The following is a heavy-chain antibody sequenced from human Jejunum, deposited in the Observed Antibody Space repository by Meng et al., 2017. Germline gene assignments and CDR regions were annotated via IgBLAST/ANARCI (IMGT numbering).Heavy chain of an antibody. V-gene: IGHV6-1*01. J-gene: IGHJ4*02. CDR1: GDSVSSNSAG. CDR3: AGGGLVRSTRGYFDY. D-gene: IGHD1-26*01. Sequence: QIQLQQSGPGLVKPSQTLPLTCALPGDSVSSNSAGWNWIRQSPSRGLEWLGRTYYRSKWYIDYAVSVKSRITINPDTSKNQFSLHLNSVTPEDTAVYYCAGGGLVRSTRGYFDYWGQGTLVTVSS. CDR2: TYYRSKWYI.